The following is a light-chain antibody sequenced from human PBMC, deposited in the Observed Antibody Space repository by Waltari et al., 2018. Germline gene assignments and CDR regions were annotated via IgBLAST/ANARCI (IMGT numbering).Light chain of an antibody. CDR1: QSLVHSDGNTY. Sequence: DVVLPQSPLSLPLTLGQPASISCRSSQSLVHSDGNTYWNWFQQRPGLSPRRLIYKISDRDSGVTVRGSGSGSGTDFTMRISKVEAEDVGVCYCIQITHWRTFGGGTRVEI. V-gene: IGKV2-30*02. CDR3: IQITHWRT. CDR2: KIS. J-gene: IGKJ4*01.